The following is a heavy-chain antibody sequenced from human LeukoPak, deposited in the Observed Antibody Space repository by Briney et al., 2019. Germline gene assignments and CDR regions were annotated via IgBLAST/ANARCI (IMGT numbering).Heavy chain of an antibody. V-gene: IGHV4-39*01. CDR1: GDSISSSSYY. J-gene: IGHJ5*02. Sequence: PSETLSLTCTVSGDSISSSSYYWGWIRQPPGKGLEWIGSIYYSGSTCYNPSLKSRVTISVDTSKNQFSLKLSSVAAADTAVYYCARQERAPDYYDSSGYHSDWFDPWGQGTLVTVSS. CDR3: ARQERAPDYYDSSGYHSDWFDP. CDR2: IYYSGST. D-gene: IGHD3-22*01.